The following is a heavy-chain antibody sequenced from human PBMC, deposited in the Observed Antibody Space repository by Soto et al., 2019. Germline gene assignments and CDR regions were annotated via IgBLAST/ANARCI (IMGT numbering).Heavy chain of an antibody. V-gene: IGHV1-18*04. D-gene: IGHD6-19*01. CDR2: ISAYNGNT. CDR3: ARDRLYSSGWYTIYYYYYGMDV. CDR1: GYTFTSYG. J-gene: IGHJ6*02. Sequence: GASVKVSCKASGYTFTSYGISWVRQAPGQGLEWVGWISAYNGNTNYAQKLQGRVTMTTDTSTSTAYMELRSLRSDDTAVYYCARDRLYSSGWYTIYYYYYGMDVWGQGTTVTVSS.